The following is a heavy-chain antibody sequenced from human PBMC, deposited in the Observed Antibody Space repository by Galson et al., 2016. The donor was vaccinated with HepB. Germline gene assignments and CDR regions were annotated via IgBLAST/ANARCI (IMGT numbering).Heavy chain of an antibody. CDR1: GFTFTNHA. D-gene: IGHD3-22*01. CDR3: AKGRNYYDNSGYFAD. CDR2: ISGRGDNI. J-gene: IGHJ4*02. Sequence: SLRLSCAASGFTFTNHAMSWVRQAPGKGLEWVSTISGRGDNIYYADSVKGRFTISRDNSKNTLFLQMNSLRAEDTAVYYCAKGRNYYDNSGYFADWGQGTLVTVFS. V-gene: IGHV3-23*01.